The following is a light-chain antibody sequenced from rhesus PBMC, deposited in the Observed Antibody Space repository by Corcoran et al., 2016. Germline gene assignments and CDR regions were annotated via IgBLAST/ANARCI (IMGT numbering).Light chain of an antibody. V-gene: IGKV3S9*01. CDR1: DSVSNY. Sequence: EIVMTQSPATLSLSPGERASLSCRASDSVSNYVTWYQQKPEQAPRLLISGASSRAPGSPDRSRGSGAGTDFSLIISSLKPEDVGLYYCQQYYDWNSFGQGTKVEI. CDR2: GAS. CDR3: QQYYDWNS. J-gene: IGKJ2*01.